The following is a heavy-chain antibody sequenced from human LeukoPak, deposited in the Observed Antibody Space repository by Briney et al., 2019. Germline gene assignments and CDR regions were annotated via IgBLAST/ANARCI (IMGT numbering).Heavy chain of an antibody. V-gene: IGHV1-18*01. CDR3: ARAGTVWFGELLSWFDP. CDR2: ISAYNGNT. D-gene: IGHD3-10*01. Sequence: ASVKVSCKASGYTFTSYGISWVRQAPGQGLEWMGWISAYNGNTNYAQKLQGRVTVTTDTSTSTAYMELRSLRSDDTAVYYCARAGTVWFGELLSWFDPWGQGTLVTVSS. J-gene: IGHJ5*02. CDR1: GYTFTSYG.